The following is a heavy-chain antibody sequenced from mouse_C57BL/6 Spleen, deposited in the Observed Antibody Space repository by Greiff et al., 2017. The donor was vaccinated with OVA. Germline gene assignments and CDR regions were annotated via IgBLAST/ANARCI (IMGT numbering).Heavy chain of an antibody. CDR1: GYAFSSYW. Sequence: QVQLKQSGAELVKPGASVKISCKASGYAFSSYWMNWVKQRPGKGLEWIGQIYPGDGDTNYNGKFKGKATLTADKSSSTAYMQLSSLTSEDSAVYFCARSTTTPYYFDYWGQGTTLTVSS. V-gene: IGHV1-80*01. CDR3: ARSTTTPYYFDY. D-gene: IGHD6-1*01. J-gene: IGHJ2*01. CDR2: IYPGDGDT.